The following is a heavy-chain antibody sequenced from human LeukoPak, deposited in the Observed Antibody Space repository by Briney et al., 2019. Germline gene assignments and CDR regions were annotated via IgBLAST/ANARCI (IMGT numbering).Heavy chain of an antibody. CDR3: ARRGSYGDYSIDY. D-gene: IGHD4-17*01. Sequence: SETPSLTCTVSGGSISSSSYYWGWIRQPPGKGLEWIGSIYYSGSTYYNPSLKSRVTISVDMSKNQFSLKLSSVTAADTAVYYCARRGSYGDYSIDYWGQGTLVTVSS. V-gene: IGHV4-39*01. J-gene: IGHJ4*02. CDR1: GGSISSSSYY. CDR2: IYYSGST.